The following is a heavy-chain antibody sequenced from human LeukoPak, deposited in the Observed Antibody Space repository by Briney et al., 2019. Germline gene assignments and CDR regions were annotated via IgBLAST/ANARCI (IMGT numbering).Heavy chain of an antibody. D-gene: IGHD3-10*02. CDR2: ISWNSGSI. Sequence: GGSLRLSCAASGFTFDDYAMPWVRQAPGKGLEWVSGISWNSGSIGYADSVKGRFTISRDNAKNSLYLQMNSLRAEDTALYYCAKDGHYYVVGYYFDYWGQGTLVTVSS. CDR3: AKDGHYYVVGYYFDY. V-gene: IGHV3-9*01. CDR1: GFTFDDYA. J-gene: IGHJ4*02.